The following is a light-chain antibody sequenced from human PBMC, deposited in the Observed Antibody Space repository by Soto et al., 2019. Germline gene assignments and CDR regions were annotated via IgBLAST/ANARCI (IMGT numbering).Light chain of an antibody. Sequence: QSALTQPPSASGSRGQSVTISCTGNSRDIGNNNYVSWYQQHPGKAPKLMIYEVTKRPSGVPDRFSGSKSGNTASLTVSGLQAEDEADYYCCSYAGSRIFGPGTKVTVL. CDR1: SRDIGNNNY. CDR3: CSYAGSRI. CDR2: EVT. V-gene: IGLV2-8*01. J-gene: IGLJ1*01.